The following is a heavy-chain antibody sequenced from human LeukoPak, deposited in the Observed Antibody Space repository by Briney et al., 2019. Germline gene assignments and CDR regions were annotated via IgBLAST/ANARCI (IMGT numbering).Heavy chain of an antibody. CDR3: ARRRLGYCSGGSCRPSYYYGMDV. D-gene: IGHD2-15*01. V-gene: IGHV4-34*01. J-gene: IGHJ6*02. Sequence: PSETLSLTCAVYGESFSGYYWSWIRQPPGKGLEWIGEINHSGSTNYNPSLKSRVTISVDTSKNQFSLKLSSVTAADTAVYYCARRRLGYCSGGSCRPSYYYGMDVWGQGTTVTVSS. CDR2: INHSGST. CDR1: GESFSGYY.